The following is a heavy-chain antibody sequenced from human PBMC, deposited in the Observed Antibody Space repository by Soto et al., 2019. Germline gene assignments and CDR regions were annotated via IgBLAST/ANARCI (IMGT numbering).Heavy chain of an antibody. Sequence: PSETLSLTCTVSGASVNTYSWRWIRQPAWRGLEWIGRIYTSASTNYSPSLKGRVTLSVDTSKNQVSLKLTSVTAADTAIYYCAKDREEGYNFYYGMDVWGQGATVTVSS. D-gene: IGHD2-2*02. J-gene: IGHJ6*02. CDR3: AKDREEGYNFYYGMDV. CDR2: IYTSAST. CDR1: GASVNTYS. V-gene: IGHV4-4*07.